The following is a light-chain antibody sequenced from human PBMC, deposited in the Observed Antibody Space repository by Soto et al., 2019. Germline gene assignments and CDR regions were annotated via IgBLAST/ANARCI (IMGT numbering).Light chain of an antibody. CDR1: TGAVTSGHY. CDR2: DTS. Sequence: QTVVTQEPSLTVSPGGTVTLTCGSSTGAVTSGHYPYWFQQKPGQAPRTLIYDTSNKHSWTPARFSGSLLGGKAALTLSGAQPEDEAEYYCLLSYSGARSLWFGGGTKLTVL. V-gene: IGLV7-46*01. CDR3: LLSYSGARSLW. J-gene: IGLJ3*02.